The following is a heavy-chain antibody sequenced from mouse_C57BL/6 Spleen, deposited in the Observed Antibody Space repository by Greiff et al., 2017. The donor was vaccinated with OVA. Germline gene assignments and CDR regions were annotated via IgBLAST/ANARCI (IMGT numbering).Heavy chain of an antibody. V-gene: IGHV1-81*01. CDR2: IYPRSGNT. CDR3: AGEGGYDLDWYFDV. CDR1: GYTFTSYG. J-gene: IGHJ1*03. Sequence: VNVVESGAELARPGASVKLSCKASGYTFTSYGISWVKQRTGQGLEWIGEIYPRSGNTYYNEKFKGKATLTADKSSSTAYMELRSLTSEDSAVYFCAGEGGYDLDWYFDVWGTGTTVTVSS. D-gene: IGHD2-2*01.